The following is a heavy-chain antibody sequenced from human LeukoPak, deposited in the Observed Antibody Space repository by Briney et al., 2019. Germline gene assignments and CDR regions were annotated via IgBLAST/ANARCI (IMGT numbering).Heavy chain of an antibody. Sequence: WASVRVSCMASGYTFTGYYMHWVRQAPGQGLEWRGWINPNSGGTNYAQTFQGRVTMTRDTSISTAYMELSRLRSDDTAVYYCARDLVADPQGIGGNWFDPWGQGTLVTVSS. CDR2: INPNSGGT. CDR1: GYTFTGYY. V-gene: IGHV1-2*02. CDR3: ARDLVADPQGIGGNWFDP. J-gene: IGHJ5*02. D-gene: IGHD6-19*01.